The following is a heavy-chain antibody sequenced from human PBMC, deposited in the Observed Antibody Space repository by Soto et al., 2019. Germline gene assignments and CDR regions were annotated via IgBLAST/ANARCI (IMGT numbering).Heavy chain of an antibody. D-gene: IGHD6-19*01. CDR3: ARASRIAVAGSGDFDY. Sequence: SETLSLTCAVYGGSLSGYYWSWIRQPPGKGLEWIGEINHSGSTNYNPSLKSRVTISVDTSKNQFSLKLSSVTAADTAVYYCARASRIAVAGSGDFDYWGQGTLVTVSS. CDR2: INHSGST. J-gene: IGHJ4*02. CDR1: GGSLSGYY. V-gene: IGHV4-34*01.